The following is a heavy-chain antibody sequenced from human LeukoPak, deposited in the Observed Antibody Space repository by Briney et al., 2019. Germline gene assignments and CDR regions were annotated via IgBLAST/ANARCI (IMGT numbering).Heavy chain of an antibody. D-gene: IGHD2-15*01. CDR3: ARDCSGGSCYSGSGYYYGMDV. J-gene: IGHJ6*02. V-gene: IGHV3-11*04. Sequence: GGSLRLSCAASGFTFSDYYMSWIRQASGKGLEWVSYISSSGSTIYYADSVKGRFTISRDNAKNSLYLQMNSLRAEDTAVYYCARDCSGGSCYSGSGYYYGMDVWGQGTTVTVSS. CDR2: ISSSGSTI. CDR1: GFTFSDYY.